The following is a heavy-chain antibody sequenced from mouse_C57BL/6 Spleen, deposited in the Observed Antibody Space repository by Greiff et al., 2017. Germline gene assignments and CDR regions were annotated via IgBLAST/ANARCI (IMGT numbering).Heavy chain of an antibody. CDR1: GYTFTDYN. J-gene: IGHJ1*03. Sequence: EVQLQQSGPELVKPGASVKIPCKASGYTFTDYNMDWVKQSHGKSLEWIGDINPNNGGTIYNQKFKGKATLTVDKSSSTAYMELRSLTSEDTAVYYCARRGGFTTVVRYWDFDVWGTGTTVTVSS. CDR2: INPNNGGT. CDR3: ARRGGFTTVVRYWDFDV. D-gene: IGHD1-1*01. V-gene: IGHV1-18*01.